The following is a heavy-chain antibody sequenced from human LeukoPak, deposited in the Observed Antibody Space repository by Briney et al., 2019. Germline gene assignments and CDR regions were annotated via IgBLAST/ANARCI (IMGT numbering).Heavy chain of an antibody. Sequence: VASVKVSCKASGYTFTGYYMHWVRQAPGQGLEWMGRINPNSGGTNYAQKFQGRVTMTRDTSISTAYMELSRLRSDDTAVYYCARASGPPYYGSGSYYAYDYWGQGTLATVSS. J-gene: IGHJ4*02. V-gene: IGHV1-2*06. D-gene: IGHD3-10*01. CDR2: INPNSGGT. CDR1: GYTFTGYY. CDR3: ARASGPPYYGSGSYYAYDY.